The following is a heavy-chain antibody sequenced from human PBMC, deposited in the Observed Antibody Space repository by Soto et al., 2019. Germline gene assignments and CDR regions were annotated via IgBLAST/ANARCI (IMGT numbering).Heavy chain of an antibody. J-gene: IGHJ4*02. CDR3: ASTYYYDSSGYYSPYYFDY. CDR2: ISSSSSYT. V-gene: IGHV3-11*06. Sequence: PGGSLRLSCAASGFTFSDYYMSWIRQAPGKGLEWVSYISSSSSYTNYADSVKGRFTISRDNAKNSLYLQMNSLRAEDTAVYYCASTYYYDSSGYYSPYYFDYWGQGTLVTVSS. D-gene: IGHD3-22*01. CDR1: GFTFSDYY.